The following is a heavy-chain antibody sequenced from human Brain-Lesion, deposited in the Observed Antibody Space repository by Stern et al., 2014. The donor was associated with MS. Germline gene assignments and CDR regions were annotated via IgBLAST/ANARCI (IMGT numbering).Heavy chain of an antibody. J-gene: IGHJ4*02. V-gene: IGHV4-4*02. CDR3: ARFPASRPHVFDS. D-gene: IGHD6-13*01. Sequence: MQLVESGPGLVKPSGTLSLTCAVSGGSISSSNWWSWVRQSTGKGLEWIGGSDHSGSTIYNPSPKRRVTVSVDKSQNRFSLNLRSVPAADTAVYFCARFPASRPHVFDSWGQGTLVTVSS. CDR1: GGSISSSNW. CDR2: SDHSGST.